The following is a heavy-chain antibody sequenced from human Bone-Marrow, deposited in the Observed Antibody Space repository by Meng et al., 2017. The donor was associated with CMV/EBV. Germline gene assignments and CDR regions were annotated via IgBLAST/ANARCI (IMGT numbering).Heavy chain of an antibody. D-gene: IGHD3-22*01. Sequence: SYYWSWIRQPAGKGLEWIGRIYTSGSTNYNPSLKSRVTISVDTSKNQFSLKLSSVTAADTAVYYCARGVLYRDYYDSSGYYYGWFDPWGQGTLVTVSS. CDR1: SYY. V-gene: IGHV4-61*02. CDR3: ARGVLYRDYYDSSGYYYGWFDP. J-gene: IGHJ5*02. CDR2: IYTSGST.